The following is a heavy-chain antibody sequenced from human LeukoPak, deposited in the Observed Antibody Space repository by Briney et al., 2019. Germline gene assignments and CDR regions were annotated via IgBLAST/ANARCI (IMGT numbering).Heavy chain of an antibody. Sequence: SETLSLTCTVSGGSISSYYWSWIRQPPGKGLKWIGYIYYSGSTNYNPSLKSRVTISVDTSKNQFSLKLSSVTAADTAVYYCARAAGGSGYYWYFDLWGRGTLVTVSS. CDR2: IYYSGST. CDR3: ARAAGGSGYYWYFDL. V-gene: IGHV4-59*01. D-gene: IGHD3-10*01. CDR1: GGSISSYY. J-gene: IGHJ2*01.